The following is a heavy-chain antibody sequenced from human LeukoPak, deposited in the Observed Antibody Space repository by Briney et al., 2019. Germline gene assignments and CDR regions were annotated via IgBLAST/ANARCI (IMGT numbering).Heavy chain of an antibody. CDR2: IYYSGST. D-gene: IGHD3-9*01. V-gene: IGHV4-59*12. J-gene: IGHJ5*02. Sequence: SETLSLTCTVSGGSISSYYWSWIRQPPGKGLEWIGYIYYSGSTNYNPSLKSRVTISVDPSQNQFSLKLNSVTAADTAMYYCARDGTYYDLLTGYFPNWFDPWGQGTLVTVSS. CDR3: ARDGTYYDLLTGYFPNWFDP. CDR1: GGSISSYY.